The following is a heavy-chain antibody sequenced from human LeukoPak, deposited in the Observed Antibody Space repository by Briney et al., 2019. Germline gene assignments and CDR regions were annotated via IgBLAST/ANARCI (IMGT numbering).Heavy chain of an antibody. Sequence: GESLKISCKGSGYSFTSYWIGWVRPMPGKGLEWMGIIYPGDSDTRYSPSFQGQVTISADKSISTAYLQWSSLKASDTAMYYCARYCSGGSCYSVGMDVWGQGTTVTVSS. J-gene: IGHJ6*02. V-gene: IGHV5-51*01. CDR3: ARYCSGGSCYSVGMDV. D-gene: IGHD2-15*01. CDR1: GYSFTSYW. CDR2: IYPGDSDT.